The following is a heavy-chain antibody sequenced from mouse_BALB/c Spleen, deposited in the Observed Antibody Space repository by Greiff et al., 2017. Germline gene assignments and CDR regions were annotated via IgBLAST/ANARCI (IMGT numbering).Heavy chain of an antibody. D-gene: IGHD3-1*01. V-gene: IGHV1-80*01. J-gene: IGHJ3*01. CDR1: GYAFSSYW. CDR3: ARSEEQLGGAY. CDR2: IYPGDGDT. Sequence: QVQLKESGAELVRPGSSVKISCKASGYAFSSYWMNWVKQRPGQGLEWIGQIYPGDGDTNYNGKFKGKATLTADKSSSTAYMQLSSLTSEDSAVYFCARSEEQLGGAYWGQGTLVTVSA.